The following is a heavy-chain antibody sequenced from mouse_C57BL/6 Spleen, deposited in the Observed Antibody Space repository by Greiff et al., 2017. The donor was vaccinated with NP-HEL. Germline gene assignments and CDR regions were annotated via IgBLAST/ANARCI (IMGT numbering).Heavy chain of an antibody. J-gene: IGHJ4*01. CDR1: GFSLTSYG. CDR2: IWRGGST. Sequence: VQLQESGPGLVQPSQSLSITCTVSGFSLTSYGVHWVRQSPGKGLEWLGVIWRGGSTDYNAAFMSRLSITKDNSKSQVFFKMNSLQADDTAIYYCANGPYYKDAMDYWGQGTSVTVSS. D-gene: IGHD2-12*01. CDR3: ANGPYYKDAMDY. V-gene: IGHV2-5*01.